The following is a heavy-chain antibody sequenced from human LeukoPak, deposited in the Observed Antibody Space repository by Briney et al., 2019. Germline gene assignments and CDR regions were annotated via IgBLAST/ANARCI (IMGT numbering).Heavy chain of an antibody. CDR2: ISSSGSTI. J-gene: IGHJ4*02. CDR1: GFTFSDYY. V-gene: IGHV3-11*04. CDR3: ARVYSGSYWVVDY. Sequence: GGSLRLSCAASGFTFSDYYMSWIRQAPGKGLEWVSYISSSGSTIYYADPVKGRFTISRDNAKNSLYLQMNSLRAEDTAVYYCARVYSGSYWVVDYWGQGTLVTVSS. D-gene: IGHD1-26*01.